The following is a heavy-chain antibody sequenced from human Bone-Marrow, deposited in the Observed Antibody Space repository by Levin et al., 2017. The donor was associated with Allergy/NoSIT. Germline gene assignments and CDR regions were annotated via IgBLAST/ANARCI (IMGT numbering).Heavy chain of an antibody. Sequence: GGSLRLSCAASGFTFSDDYMSWIRQAPGQGREWLSYISGSSSYTNNADSVKGRFTISRDNTKNSLYLQMNSLRAEDTAVYYCARIKWRLTGYYIDYWGQGTLVTVSS. CDR1: GFTFSDDY. D-gene: IGHD3-9*01. CDR2: ISGSSSYT. CDR3: ARIKWRLTGYYIDY. J-gene: IGHJ4*02. V-gene: IGHV3-11*03.